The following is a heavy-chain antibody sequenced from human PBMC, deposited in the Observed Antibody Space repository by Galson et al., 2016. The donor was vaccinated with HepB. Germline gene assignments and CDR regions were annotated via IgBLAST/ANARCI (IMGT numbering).Heavy chain of an antibody. D-gene: IGHD3-22*01. V-gene: IGHV1-18*01. Sequence: SVKVSCKASGYTFTSYGISWVRQAPGQGLEWMGRISANNGNTNYAQKLQGRVTMTTDTSTSTVYMELRSLRSDDTAVYYCARTGGYDSSGYYYPDNWFGPWGQGTLVTVSS. CDR2: ISANNGNT. J-gene: IGHJ5*02. CDR3: ARTGGYDSSGYYYPDNWFGP. CDR1: GYTFTSYG.